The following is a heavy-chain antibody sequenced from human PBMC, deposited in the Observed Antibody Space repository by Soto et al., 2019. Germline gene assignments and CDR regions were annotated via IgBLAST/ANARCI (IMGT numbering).Heavy chain of an antibody. J-gene: IGHJ5*02. Sequence: EVQLVESGGGLVQPGRSLRLSCAASGFTFDDYAMHWVRQAPGKGLEWVSGISWNSGSIGYADSVKGRFTISRDNAKNSLYLQMNSLRAEDTALYYCAKGAYGDYVGWWFDPWGQGTLVTVSS. CDR1: GFTFDDYA. D-gene: IGHD4-17*01. V-gene: IGHV3-9*01. CDR2: ISWNSGSI. CDR3: AKGAYGDYVGWWFDP.